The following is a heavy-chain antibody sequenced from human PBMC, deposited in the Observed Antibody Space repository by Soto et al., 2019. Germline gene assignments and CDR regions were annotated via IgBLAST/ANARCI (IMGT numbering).Heavy chain of an antibody. CDR3: TRDRPGPQHYFDY. V-gene: IGHV4-28*03. J-gene: IGHJ4*02. D-gene: IGHD6-6*01. CDR1: GYSISSNNW. CDR2: IYYSGTT. Sequence: TSETLSLTCAVSGYSISSNNWWGWIRQPPGKGLEWIGYIYYSGTTYYNPSLKSRVTISRDNAKDTLYLQMNSLRAEDTAVYYCTRDRPGPQHYFDYWGQGNMVTVSS.